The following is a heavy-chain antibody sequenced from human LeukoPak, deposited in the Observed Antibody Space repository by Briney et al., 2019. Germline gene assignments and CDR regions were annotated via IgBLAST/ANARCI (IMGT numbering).Heavy chain of an antibody. D-gene: IGHD5-12*01. Sequence: SETLSLTCAVSGYSISSGYYWGWIRQPPGTGLEWIGSIYHSGSTYYNPSLKSRVTISVDTSKNQFSLKLSSVTAADTAVYYCARGDSGYDYYFDYWGQGTLVTVSS. CDR1: GYSISSGYY. J-gene: IGHJ4*02. CDR2: IYHSGST. V-gene: IGHV4-38-2*01. CDR3: ARGDSGYDYYFDY.